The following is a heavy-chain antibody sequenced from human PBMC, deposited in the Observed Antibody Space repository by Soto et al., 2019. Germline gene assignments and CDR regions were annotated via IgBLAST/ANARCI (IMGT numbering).Heavy chain of an antibody. D-gene: IGHD2-15*01. J-gene: IGHJ4*02. CDR1: GYNFISYG. V-gene: IGHV1-18*04. CDR3: ARDPGARFCYGGTCCSSY. Sequence: QVQLVQSGAEVKEPGASVTVSCKASGYNFISYGITWVRQAPGQGLEWMGWVGANNGHTNYAQQFQGRVTMTTDTSTSTDYMELRSLRSDDTAVYFCARDPGARFCYGGTCCSSYWGQGTLVTVSS. CDR2: VGANNGHT.